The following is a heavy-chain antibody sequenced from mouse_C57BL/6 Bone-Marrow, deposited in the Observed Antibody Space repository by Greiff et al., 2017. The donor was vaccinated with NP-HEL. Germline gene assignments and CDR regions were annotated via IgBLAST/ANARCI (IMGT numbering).Heavy chain of an antibody. J-gene: IGHJ1*03. CDR1: GFTFSDYY. Sequence: EVKLVESGGGLVQPGGSLKLSCAASGFTFSDYYMYWVRQTPEKRLEWVAYISNGGGSTYYPDTVKGRFTISRDNAKNTLYLQMSRLKSEDTAMYYCARRTLLRRRLYWYFDVWGTGTTVTVSS. D-gene: IGHD2-4*01. V-gene: IGHV5-12*01. CDR2: ISNGGGST. CDR3: ARRTLLRRRLYWYFDV.